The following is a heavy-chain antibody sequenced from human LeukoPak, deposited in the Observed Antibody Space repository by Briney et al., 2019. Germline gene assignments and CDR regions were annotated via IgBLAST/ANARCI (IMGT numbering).Heavy chain of an antibody. Sequence: GGSLRLSCAASGFTFSSYAMSWVSQAPGKGLEWVSAISGSGGSTYYADSVKGRFTISRDNSKNTLYLQMNSLRAEDTAVYYCAKDRSPNYYDSSGLADCWGQGTLVTVSS. V-gene: IGHV3-23*01. J-gene: IGHJ4*02. D-gene: IGHD3-22*01. CDR2: ISGSGGST. CDR3: AKDRSPNYYDSSGLADC. CDR1: GFTFSSYA.